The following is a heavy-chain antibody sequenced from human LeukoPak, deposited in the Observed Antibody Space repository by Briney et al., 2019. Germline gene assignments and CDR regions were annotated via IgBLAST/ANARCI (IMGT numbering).Heavy chain of an antibody. CDR3: ARALTSYCSSTSCYTGRGFDP. Sequence: ASVKVSCKASGYTFTDYYIHWVRQAPGQGLEWMGWINPNSGGTNYAQKFQGRVTMTRDTSISTAYMELSRLRSDDTAVYYCARALTSYCSSTSCYTGRGFDPWGQGTLVTVSS. V-gene: IGHV1-2*02. J-gene: IGHJ5*02. CDR1: GYTFTDYY. CDR2: INPNSGGT. D-gene: IGHD2-2*02.